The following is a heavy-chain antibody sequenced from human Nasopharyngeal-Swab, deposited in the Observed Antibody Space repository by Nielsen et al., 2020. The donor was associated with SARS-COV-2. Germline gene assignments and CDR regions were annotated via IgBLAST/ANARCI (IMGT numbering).Heavy chain of an antibody. CDR3: AKAPSLRGLDV. CDR1: GFTFSSYA. J-gene: IGHJ6*02. CDR2: ISGSGDTT. V-gene: IGHV3-23*01. Sequence: GGSLRLSCAASGFTFSSYAMSWVRQAPGKGLEWVSIISGSGDTTYYADSVKDRFTISRDNSKNTLYLQTNSPRVEDTAVYYCAKAPSLRGLDVWGQGTTVTVSS.